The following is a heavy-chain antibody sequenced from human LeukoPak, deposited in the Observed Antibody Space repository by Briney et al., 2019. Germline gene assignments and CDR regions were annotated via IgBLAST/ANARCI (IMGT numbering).Heavy chain of an antibody. Sequence: PSETLSLTCTVSGGSISSYYWSWIRQPPGKGLEWIGSIYYSGSTNYNPSLKSRVTISVDTSKNQFSLKLSSVTAADTAVYYCAGTRLGSGSSDYWGQGTLVTVSS. J-gene: IGHJ4*02. CDR3: AGTRLGSGSSDY. D-gene: IGHD3-10*01. CDR2: IYYSGST. CDR1: GGSISSYY. V-gene: IGHV4-59*12.